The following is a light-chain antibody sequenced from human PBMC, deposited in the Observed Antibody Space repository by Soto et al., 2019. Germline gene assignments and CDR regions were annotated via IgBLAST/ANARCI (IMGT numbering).Light chain of an antibody. J-gene: IGKJ1*01. CDR2: KVS. V-gene: IGKV2-30*01. CDR3: MQGTYWRPRT. CDR1: QSLLYSDGNTY. Sequence: DVVMTQSPLSLPVTLGQPASISCRSSQSLLYSDGNTYLSWFQQRPGQSPRRLIYKVSIRDSGVPDRFSGSGSGADFTLKITRVEAGDVGVYYCMQGTYWRPRTFGQGTKVEIK.